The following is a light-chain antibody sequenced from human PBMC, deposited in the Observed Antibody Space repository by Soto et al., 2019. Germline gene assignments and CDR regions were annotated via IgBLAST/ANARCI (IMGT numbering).Light chain of an antibody. V-gene: IGKV1-5*01. CDR2: DAS. Sequence: DVQMTQSPSSLSASVLDRVTITCRASQSINNWLAWYQQKPGKAPKFLIYDASTLETGVPSRFSGSASGTEFTLTISGLQPEDVASYYCQQYDTYPLTFGGGTRVELK. CDR3: QQYDTYPLT. J-gene: IGKJ4*01. CDR1: QSINNW.